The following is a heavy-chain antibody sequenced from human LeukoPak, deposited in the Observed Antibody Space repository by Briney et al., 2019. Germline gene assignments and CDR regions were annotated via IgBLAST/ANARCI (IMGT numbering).Heavy chain of an antibody. Sequence: SETLSLTCTVSGYSISSYYWSWIRQPPGKGLEWIGYIYYSGSTNYNPSLKSRVTISVDTSKNQFSLKLSSVTAADTAVYYCASLSRGYSYGLLWYWGQGTLVTVSS. V-gene: IGHV4-59*01. D-gene: IGHD5-18*01. J-gene: IGHJ4*02. CDR3: ASLSRGYSYGLLWY. CDR2: IYYSGST. CDR1: GYSISSYY.